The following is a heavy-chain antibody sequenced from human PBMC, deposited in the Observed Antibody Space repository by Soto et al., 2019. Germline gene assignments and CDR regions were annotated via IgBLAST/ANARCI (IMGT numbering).Heavy chain of an antibody. J-gene: IGHJ4*02. CDR3: VRDNIVAGMDLFDY. Sequence: SQTLSLTCGISGDSVSSNSVAWHWIRQSPSRGLEWLGRTYYRSRWYTDYAISVKSRITISPDASKNQFSLQLNSVTPGDTAMYYCVRDNIVAGMDLFDYWGWGTLVTVSS. V-gene: IGHV6-1*01. CDR2: TYYRSRWYT. D-gene: IGHD5-12*01. CDR1: GDSVSSNSVA.